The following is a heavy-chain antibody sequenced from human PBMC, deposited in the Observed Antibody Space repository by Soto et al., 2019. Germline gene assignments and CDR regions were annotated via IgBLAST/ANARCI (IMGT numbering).Heavy chain of an antibody. CDR2: IYYSGST. V-gene: IGHV4-31*03. Sequence: QVQLQESGPGLVKPSQTLSLTCTVSGGSISSGGYYWSWIRQHPGKGLEWIGYIYYSGSTYYNPSLKSRVTISVDTSKNQFSLKLSSVTAADTAVYYCARSLPYDYIWGGDFDYWGQGTLVTVSP. J-gene: IGHJ4*02. CDR3: ARSLPYDYIWGGDFDY. CDR1: GGSISSGGYY. D-gene: IGHD3-16*01.